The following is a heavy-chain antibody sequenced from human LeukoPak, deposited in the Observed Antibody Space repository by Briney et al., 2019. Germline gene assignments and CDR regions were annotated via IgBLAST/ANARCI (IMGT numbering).Heavy chain of an antibody. J-gene: IGHJ4*02. D-gene: IGHD3-10*01. V-gene: IGHV1-69*04. Sequence: SVKVSCKASGGTFSSYAISWVRQAPGQGLEWMGRIIPILGIANYAQKFQGRVTMTRNTSISTAYMELSSLRSEDTAVYYCARVVRGVKADYWGQGTLVTVSS. CDR2: IIPILGIA. CDR1: GGTFSSYA. CDR3: ARVVRGVKADY.